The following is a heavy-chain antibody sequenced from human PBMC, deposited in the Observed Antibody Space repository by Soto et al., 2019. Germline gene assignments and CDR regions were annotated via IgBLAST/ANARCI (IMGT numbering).Heavy chain of an antibody. J-gene: IGHJ4*02. CDR3: EREGSLYGDSVSNCADY. CDR1: GFTFSSYS. V-gene: IGHV3-21*01. D-gene: IGHD4-17*01. Sequence: EVQLVESGGGLVKPGGSLRLSCAASGFTFSSYSMNWVRQAPGKGLEWVSSISTTSTNIYYADSVKGRFTISRDNDKNSLYLQMNSLRAEDTAVYYCEREGSLYGDSVSNCADYWDQGTLVTVSS. CDR2: ISTTSTNI.